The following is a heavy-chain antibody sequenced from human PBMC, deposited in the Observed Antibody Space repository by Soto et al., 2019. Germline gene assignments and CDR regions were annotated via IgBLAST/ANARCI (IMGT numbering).Heavy chain of an antibody. CDR3: GRDSQGWELTSGWFDP. CDR1: GGSISSGDYY. CDR2: IYYSGST. V-gene: IGHV4-30-4*01. J-gene: IGHJ5*02. D-gene: IGHD1-26*01. Sequence: SETLSLTCTVSGGSISSGDYYWSWIRQPPGKGLEWIGYIYYSGSTYYNPSLRSRVTISVDTSKNQFSLKLSSVTAADTAVYYCGRDSQGWELTSGWFDPWGQGTLVTVS.